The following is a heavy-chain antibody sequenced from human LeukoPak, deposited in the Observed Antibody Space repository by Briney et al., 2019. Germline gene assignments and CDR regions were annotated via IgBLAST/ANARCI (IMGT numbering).Heavy chain of an antibody. CDR3: ATFCSSTSCYKWYYFDY. D-gene: IGHD2-2*02. CDR2: IYSGGST. CDR1: GFTVSSNY. Sequence: GGSLRLSCAASGFTVSSNYMSWVRQAPGKGLEWGSVIYSGGSTYYADSVKGRFTISRDNSKNTLYLQMNSLRAEDTAVYYCATFCSSTSCYKWYYFDYWGQGTLVTVSS. J-gene: IGHJ4*02. V-gene: IGHV3-66*02.